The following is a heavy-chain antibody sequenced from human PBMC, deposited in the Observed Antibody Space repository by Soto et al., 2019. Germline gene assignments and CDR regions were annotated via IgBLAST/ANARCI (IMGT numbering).Heavy chain of an antibody. CDR1: GYTFTSYG. V-gene: IGHV1-18*01. J-gene: IGHJ4*02. D-gene: IGHD1-26*01. CDR3: ASGRYGDY. CDR2: ISAHNGNT. Sequence: QVHLVQSGAEVRKPGASVKVSCKGSGYTFTSYGITWVRQAPGQGLEWMGWISAHNGNTNYAQHLQGRDTVTRDTSTSTAYMELRILRSADTAVYYCASGRYGDYWGQGALVTVSS.